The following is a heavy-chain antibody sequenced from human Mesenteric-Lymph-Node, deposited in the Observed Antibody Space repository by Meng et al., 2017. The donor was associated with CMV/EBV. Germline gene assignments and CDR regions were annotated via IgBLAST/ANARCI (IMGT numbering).Heavy chain of an antibody. D-gene: IGHD2-15*01. CDR2: IYSGGST. J-gene: IGHJ6*02. CDR3: AREGEGDIVVKYAPDV. CDR1: GFTVSSNY. Sequence: GESLKISCAASGFTVSSNYMSWVRQAPGKGLEWVSVIYSGGSTYYADSVKGRFTISRDNSKNTLYLQMNSLRAEDTAVYYCAREGEGDIVVKYAPDVWGQGTTVTVSS. V-gene: IGHV3-53*01.